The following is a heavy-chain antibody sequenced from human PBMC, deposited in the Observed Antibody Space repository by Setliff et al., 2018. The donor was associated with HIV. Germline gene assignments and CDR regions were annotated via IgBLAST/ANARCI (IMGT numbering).Heavy chain of an antibody. CDR2: IHHTGYI. J-gene: IGHJ4*02. Sequence: SETLSLTCAVYGGSSNDYYWNWIRQPPGKGLEWIGEIHHTGYINYHPSFKSRATISLDTSRNQFSLKLRSVTAADTAVYYCARFEVTTVTTRDYWGQGTLVTVSS. CDR1: GGSSNDYY. D-gene: IGHD4-17*01. V-gene: IGHV4-34*01. CDR3: ARFEVTTVTTRDY.